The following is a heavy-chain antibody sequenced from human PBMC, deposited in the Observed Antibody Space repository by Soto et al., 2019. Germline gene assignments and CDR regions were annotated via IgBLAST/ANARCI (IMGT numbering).Heavy chain of an antibody. J-gene: IGHJ4*02. CDR3: ARDLHDFWSGYYWSLDY. D-gene: IGHD3-3*01. V-gene: IGHV1-18*01. CDR1: GYTFTSYG. Sequence: ASVKVSCKASGYTFTSYGISWVRQAPGQGLEWMGWISAYSGNTNYAQKLQGRVTMTTDTSTSTAYMELRSLRSDDTAVYYCARDLHDFWSGYYWSLDYWGQGTLVTVSS. CDR2: ISAYSGNT.